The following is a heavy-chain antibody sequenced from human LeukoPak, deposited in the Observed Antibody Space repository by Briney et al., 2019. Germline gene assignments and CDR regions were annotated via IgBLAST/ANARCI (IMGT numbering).Heavy chain of an antibody. J-gene: IGHJ5*02. CDR1: GFTFSSYA. CDR3: SSSSTENWFDP. D-gene: IGHD1-1*01. V-gene: IGHV3-49*04. CDR2: IRSKAYGGTT. Sequence: AGGSLRLSCAASGFTFSSYAMHWVRQAPGKGLEWVGFIRSKAYGGTTEYAASVKGRFTISRDDSKSIAYLQMNSLKTEDTAVYYCSSSSTENWFDPWGQGTLVTVSS.